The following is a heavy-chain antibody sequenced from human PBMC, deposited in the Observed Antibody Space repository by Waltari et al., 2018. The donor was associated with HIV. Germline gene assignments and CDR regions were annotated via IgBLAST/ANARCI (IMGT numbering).Heavy chain of an antibody. V-gene: IGHV3-21*02. D-gene: IGHD6-19*01. CDR3: ARSSVPVGPLYGMDV. CDR1: GFPSRTFS. J-gene: IGHJ6*02. CDR2: ISTASTYI. Sequence: EMQLVESGGGLVKPGGSLGLSCAASGFPSRTFSMNWVRRAPGKGLEWVSSISTASTYIYYGDSVKGRFTISRDNAKNSLYLQMNSLRAEDTAVYFCARSSVPVGPLYGMDVWGQGTTVTVAS.